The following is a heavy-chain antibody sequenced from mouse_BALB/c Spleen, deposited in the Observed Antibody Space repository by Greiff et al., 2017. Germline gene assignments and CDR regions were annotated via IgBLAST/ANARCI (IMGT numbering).Heavy chain of an antibody. CDR3: ARGYGYDGHYYAMDY. D-gene: IGHD2-2*01. CDR2: IYPGNGDT. Sequence: QVQLQQPGAELVKPGASVKMSCKASGYTFTSYNMHWVKQTPGQGLEWIGAIYPGNGDTSYNQKFKGKATLTADKSSSTAYMQLSSLTSEDSAVYYCARGYGYDGHYYAMDYWGQGTSVTVSS. CDR1: GYTFTSYN. J-gene: IGHJ4*01. V-gene: IGHV1-12*01.